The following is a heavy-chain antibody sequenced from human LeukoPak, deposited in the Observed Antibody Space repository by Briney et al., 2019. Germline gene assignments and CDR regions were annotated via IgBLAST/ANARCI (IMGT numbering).Heavy chain of an antibody. Sequence: GGSLRLSCAASGFTFSDYYMSWIRQAPGKGLEWVSYISSSGSTIYFADSVKGRFTISRDNAKNSLYLQMNSLRAEDTAVYYCARFSSSGWYVLDYWGQGTLVTVSS. D-gene: IGHD6-19*01. CDR1: GFTFSDYY. J-gene: IGHJ4*02. CDR3: ARFSSSGWYVLDY. CDR2: ISSSGSTI. V-gene: IGHV3-11*01.